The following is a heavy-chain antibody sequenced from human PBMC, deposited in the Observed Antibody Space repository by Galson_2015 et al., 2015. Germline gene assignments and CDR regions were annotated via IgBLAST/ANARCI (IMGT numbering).Heavy chain of an antibody. V-gene: IGHV3-43*01. CDR3: AKDIGPLRGYSYGLHY. D-gene: IGHD5-18*01. CDR2: ISWDGGST. CDR1: GFTFDDYT. Sequence: SLRLSCAASGFTFDDYTMHWVRQAPGKGLEWVSLISWDGGSTYYADSVKGRFTISRDNSKNSLYLQMNSLRTEDTALYYCAKDIGPLRGYSYGLHYWGQGTLVTVSS. J-gene: IGHJ4*02.